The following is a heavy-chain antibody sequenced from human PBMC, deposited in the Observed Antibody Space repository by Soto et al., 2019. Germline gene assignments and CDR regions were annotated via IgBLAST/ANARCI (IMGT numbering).Heavy chain of an antibody. Sequence: ASVKVSCKASGYTFTGYYMHWVRQAPGQGLEWMGWINPNSGGTNYAQKFQGWVTMTRDTSISTAYMELSRLRSDDTAVYYCARGQVPAIGYYGMDVWGQGTTVTVSS. CDR2: INPNSGGT. CDR1: GYTFTGYY. CDR3: ARGQVPAIGYYGMDV. J-gene: IGHJ6*02. V-gene: IGHV1-2*04. D-gene: IGHD1-1*01.